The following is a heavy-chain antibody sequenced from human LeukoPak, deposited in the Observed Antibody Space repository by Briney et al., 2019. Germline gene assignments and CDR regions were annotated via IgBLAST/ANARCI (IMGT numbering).Heavy chain of an antibody. CDR2: IKSKIGGATA. V-gene: IGHV3-15*01. D-gene: IGHD3-10*01. CDR3: ATDRAWFDP. CDR1: GITFSTAW. J-gene: IGHJ5*02. Sequence: PGGSLTLSCVASGITFSTAWMSWFRQAPGKGLEWVGRIKSKIGGATADYAAPVKDRFTISRDDSKNTLYLQMNSLKTEDTAVYYCATDRAWFDPWGQGTLVTVSS.